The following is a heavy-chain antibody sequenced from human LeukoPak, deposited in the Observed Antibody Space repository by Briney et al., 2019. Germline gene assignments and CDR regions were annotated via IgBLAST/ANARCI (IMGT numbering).Heavy chain of an antibody. CDR1: GFTFSSYA. CDR2: ISGSGGST. Sequence: GGSLRLSCAASGFTFSSYAMSWVRQAPGKGLEWVSAISGSGGSTYYADSVKGRFTISRDNSKNTLYLQMNSLRAEDTAVYYCAKVGYRSSTSCYAFDIWGQGTMVTVSS. V-gene: IGHV3-23*01. D-gene: IGHD2-2*01. CDR3: AKVGYRSSTSCYAFDI. J-gene: IGHJ3*02.